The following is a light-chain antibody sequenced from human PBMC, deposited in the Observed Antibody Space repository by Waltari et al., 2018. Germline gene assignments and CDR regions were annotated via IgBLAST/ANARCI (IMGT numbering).Light chain of an antibody. CDR1: SSNIGKNS. CDR3: GAGDSSLSIVL. Sequence: QSVLTQRPSVSAAAGQKVTISCSGSSSNIGKNSVPWYQQPPGTAPQLLIYDHNKRPSGIPDRFSGSKSGPSAPLGITGLQTGDEADYYCGAGDSSLSIVLFGGGTKLTVL. CDR2: DHN. V-gene: IGLV1-51*01. J-gene: IGLJ2*01.